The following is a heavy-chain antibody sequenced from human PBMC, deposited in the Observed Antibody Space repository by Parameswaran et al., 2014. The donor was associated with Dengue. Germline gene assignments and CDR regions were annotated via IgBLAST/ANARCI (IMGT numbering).Heavy chain of an antibody. J-gene: IGHJ6*03. V-gene: IGHV1-69*10. Sequence: WVRQAPGQGLEWMGGIIPILGLTTYSQKFQGRVTISADKSTSTAYLGLTNLRSEDTAVYYCARGYCNGGSCYGTYYNYYMDVWGRGTTVTVSS. D-gene: IGHD2-15*01. CDR2: IIPILGLT. CDR3: ARGYCNGGSCYGTYYNYYMDV.